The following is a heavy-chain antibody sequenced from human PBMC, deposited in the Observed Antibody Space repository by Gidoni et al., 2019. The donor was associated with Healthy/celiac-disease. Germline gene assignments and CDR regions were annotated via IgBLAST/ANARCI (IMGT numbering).Heavy chain of an antibody. CDR3: ARGLGITGTLNY. D-gene: IGHD1-7*01. CDR2: INHSGST. Sequence: QVQLQQWGAGLLKPSETLSLTCAVYGGSFSGYYWSWIRQPPGKGLEWIGEINHSGSTNYNPSLKSRVTISVDTSKNQFSLKLSSVTAADTAVYYCARGLGITGTLNYWGQGTLVTVSS. CDR1: GGSFSGYY. J-gene: IGHJ4*02. V-gene: IGHV4-34*01.